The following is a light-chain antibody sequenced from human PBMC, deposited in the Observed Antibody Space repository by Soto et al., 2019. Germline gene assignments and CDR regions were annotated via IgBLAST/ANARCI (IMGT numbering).Light chain of an antibody. Sequence: QSVLTQPASMSGSPGQSITISCTGTSSDIGGYNYVSWYQQHPGKAPKLMIYDVSNWPSGVSNRFSGSKSGNTASLTISGLQAEDEADYYCSSYTSSSTVVFGGGPKVTVL. V-gene: IGLV2-14*03. CDR3: SSYTSSSTVV. CDR2: DVS. J-gene: IGLJ2*01. CDR1: SSDIGGYNY.